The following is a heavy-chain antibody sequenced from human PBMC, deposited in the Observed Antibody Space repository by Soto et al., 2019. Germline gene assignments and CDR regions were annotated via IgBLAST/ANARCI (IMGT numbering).Heavy chain of an antibody. CDR2: IYYSGST. D-gene: IGHD6-6*01. J-gene: IGHJ6*03. V-gene: IGHV4-59*08. Sequence: QVQLQESGPGLVKPSETLSLTCTVSGGSIISYYWSWVRQPPGKGLEWIGYIYYSGSTNYNPSLKSRVTISIDTSKNQFSLNLSSVTAADTAVYYCARHAVEDSSSSYYYYCMDVWGKGTTVTVSS. CDR1: GGSIISYY. CDR3: ARHAVEDSSSSYYYYCMDV.